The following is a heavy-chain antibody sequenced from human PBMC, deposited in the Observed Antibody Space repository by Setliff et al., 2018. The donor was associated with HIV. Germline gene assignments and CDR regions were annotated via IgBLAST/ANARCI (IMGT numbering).Heavy chain of an antibody. Sequence: PGGSLRLSCAASGFTFNNYEMNWVRQAPGKGLEWVSYISSSGDIIYYADSVKGRFTISRDNAKKSLYLQMNSLRAEDTAVYYCARWGYAFDMWGQGTMVTVSS. D-gene: IGHD7-27*01. CDR1: GFTFNNYE. CDR3: ARWGYAFDM. CDR2: ISSSGDII. J-gene: IGHJ3*02. V-gene: IGHV3-48*03.